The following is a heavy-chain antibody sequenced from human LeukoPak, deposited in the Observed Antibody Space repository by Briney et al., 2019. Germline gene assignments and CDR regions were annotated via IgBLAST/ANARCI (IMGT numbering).Heavy chain of an antibody. Sequence: PSETLSLTCTVSGGSISSSSYYWGWIRQPPGKGLEWIGSIYYSGSTYYNPSLKSRVTISVDTSKNQFSLKLSSVTAADTAVYYCASGAYYDFWSGYYLGTYYFDYWGQGTLVTVSS. J-gene: IGHJ4*02. CDR2: IYYSGST. D-gene: IGHD3-3*01. CDR3: ASGAYYDFWSGYYLGTYYFDY. V-gene: IGHV4-39*01. CDR1: GGSISSSSYY.